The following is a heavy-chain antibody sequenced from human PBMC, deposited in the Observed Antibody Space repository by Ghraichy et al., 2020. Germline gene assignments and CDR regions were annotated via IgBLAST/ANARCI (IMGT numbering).Heavy chain of an antibody. J-gene: IGHJ4*02. Sequence: GGSLRLSCAGSGFTIRSYSMSWVRQAPGKGLEWVSAISYRGGETFYADSVKGRFTISRDTSKNTLSLQMDSLRAEDTAVYFCAIVYKTDLDYRGQGTLVTVSS. CDR1: GFTIRSYS. CDR3: AIVYKTDLDY. CDR2: ISYRGGET. V-gene: IGHV3-23*01. D-gene: IGHD1-1*01.